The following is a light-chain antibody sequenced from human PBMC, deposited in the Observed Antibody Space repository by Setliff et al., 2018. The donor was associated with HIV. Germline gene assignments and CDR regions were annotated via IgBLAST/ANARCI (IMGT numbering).Light chain of an antibody. Sequence: QSVLTQPPSASGSPGQSITISCTGASSHVGGYNYVSWYQHHPGKAPKLMIYEVDERPSGVPDRFSGSKSGNTASLTVSGLRAEDEADYFCSSFAGSNSFVFGTGTKVTVL. CDR2: EVD. CDR3: SSFAGSNSFV. CDR1: SSHVGGYNY. J-gene: IGLJ1*01. V-gene: IGLV2-8*01.